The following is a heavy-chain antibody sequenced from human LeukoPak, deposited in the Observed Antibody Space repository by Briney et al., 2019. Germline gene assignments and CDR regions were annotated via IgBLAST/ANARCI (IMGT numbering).Heavy chain of an antibody. CDR1: GGSFSGYY. CDR3: ARATGTRATDY. V-gene: IGHV4-34*01. D-gene: IGHD1-7*01. CDR2: INHSGST. Sequence: SETLPLTCAVYGGSFSGYYWSWIRQPPGKGLEWIGEINHSGSTNYNPSLKSRVTISVDTSKNQFSLKLSSVTAADTAVYYCARATGTRATDYWGQGTLVTVSS. J-gene: IGHJ4*02.